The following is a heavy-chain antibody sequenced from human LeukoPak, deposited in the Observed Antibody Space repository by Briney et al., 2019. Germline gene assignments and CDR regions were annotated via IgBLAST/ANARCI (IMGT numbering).Heavy chain of an antibody. CDR1: GFTFSSYA. J-gene: IGHJ6*03. D-gene: IGHD2-2*02. CDR3: AKINRVGCSSTICYIKYLPPSSYYYYYMDV. CDR2: IIGSGGST. Sequence: GGSLRLSCAASGFTFSSYAMSWVRQAPGKGLEWVSAIIGSGGSTYYADSVKGRFTISRDNSKNTLYLQMNSLRAEDTAAYYCAKINRVGCSSTICYIKYLPPSSYYYYYMDVWGKGTTVTVSS. V-gene: IGHV3-23*01.